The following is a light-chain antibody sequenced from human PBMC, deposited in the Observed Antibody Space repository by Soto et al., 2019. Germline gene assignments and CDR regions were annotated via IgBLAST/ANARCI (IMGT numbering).Light chain of an antibody. CDR2: NAS. J-gene: IGKJ4*01. CDR3: QQANSFPLT. V-gene: IGKV1D-12*01. Sequence: DIQVTKSPSSVSAPVGDRVTITCRAGQDMGGWLTWYQHKPGKALKLLISNASSLQSGAPSRFSGSGSGTEFTLTISSLQPEDFATYYCQQANSFPLTFGGGTKVEIK. CDR1: QDMGGW.